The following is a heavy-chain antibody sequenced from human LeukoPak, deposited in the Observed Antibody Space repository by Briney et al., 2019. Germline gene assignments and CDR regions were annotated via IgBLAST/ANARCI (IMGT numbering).Heavy chain of an antibody. CDR2: INPNSGGT. CDR1: GYTFTSYD. V-gene: IGHV1-2*06. J-gene: IGHJ4*02. D-gene: IGHD5-12*01. Sequence: ASVKVSCKASGYTFTSYDINWVRQATGQGLEWMGRINPNSGGTNYAQKFQGRVTMTRDTSISTAYMELSRLRSDDTAVYYCARVMATIGSIFDYWGQGTLVTVSS. CDR3: ARVMATIGSIFDY.